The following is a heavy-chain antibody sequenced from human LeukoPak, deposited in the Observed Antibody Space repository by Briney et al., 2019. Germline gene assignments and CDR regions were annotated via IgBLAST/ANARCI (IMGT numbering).Heavy chain of an antibody. D-gene: IGHD6-19*01. V-gene: IGHV6-1*01. J-gene: IGHJ4*02. CDR2: TYYRSKWYN. CDR1: GGSISSYY. CDR3: ARDPELSGGWYYFDY. Sequence: PSETLSLTCTVSGGSISSYYWNWIRQSPSRGLEWLGRTYYRSKWYNDYAVSVKSRITINPDTSKNQFSLQLNYVIPEDTAVYYCARDPELSGGWYYFDYWGQGTLVTVSS.